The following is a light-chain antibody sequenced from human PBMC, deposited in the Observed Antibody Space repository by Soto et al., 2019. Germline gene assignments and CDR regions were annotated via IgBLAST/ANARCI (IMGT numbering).Light chain of an antibody. CDR2: KVS. J-gene: IGKJ1*01. Sequence: DVVMTQSPLSLPVTLGQPASISCRSSQSLIHSDGNTYLNWFQQRPGQSPRRLIYKVSDRDSGVPDRFXXRXSXTDLTLTISRGAAEDVGVYYCMQGTHWPWTFGQGTKVEIK. CDR1: QSLIHSDGNTY. V-gene: IGKV2-30*02. CDR3: MQGTHWPWT.